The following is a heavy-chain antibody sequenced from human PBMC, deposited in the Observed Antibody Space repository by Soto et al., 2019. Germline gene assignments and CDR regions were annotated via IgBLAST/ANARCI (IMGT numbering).Heavy chain of an antibody. V-gene: IGHV3-30*18. CDR3: AKDLRPFEQQLVNY. CDR1: GFTFSSYG. CDR2: ISYDGSNK. Sequence: QVQLVESGGGVVQPGRSLRLSCAASGFTFSSYGMHWVRQAPGKGLEWVAVISYDGSNKYYADSVKGRFTISRDNSKNTLYLQMNSLRAEDTAVYYCAKDLRPFEQQLVNYWGQGTLVTVSS. J-gene: IGHJ4*02. D-gene: IGHD6-13*01.